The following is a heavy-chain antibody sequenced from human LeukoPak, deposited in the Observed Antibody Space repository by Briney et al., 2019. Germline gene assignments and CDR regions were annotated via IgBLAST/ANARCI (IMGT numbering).Heavy chain of an antibody. J-gene: IGHJ4*02. CDR2: IYYSGST. CDR3: ARVAKGAFDY. Sequence: PSETLSLTCTVSGGSISSYYWSWIRQPPGKGLEWTGYIYYSGSTNYNPSLKSRVTISVDTSKNQFSLKLSSVTAADTAVYYCARVAKGAFDYWGQGTLVTVSS. V-gene: IGHV4-59*01. CDR1: GGSISSYY.